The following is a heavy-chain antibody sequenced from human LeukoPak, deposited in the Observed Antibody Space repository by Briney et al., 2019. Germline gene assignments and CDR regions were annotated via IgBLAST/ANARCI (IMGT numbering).Heavy chain of an antibody. CDR1: GYTFTGYY. CDR2: INPNSGGT. CDR3: ARESNYYDISDYYQGDAFDI. Sequence: ASVKVSCKASGYTFTGYYMHWVRQAPGQGLEWMGWINPNSGGTNYAQKFQGRVTMTRDTSISTAYMELSRLRSDDTAVYYCARESNYYDISDYYQGDAFDIWGQGTMVTVSS. J-gene: IGHJ3*02. V-gene: IGHV1-2*02. D-gene: IGHD3-22*01.